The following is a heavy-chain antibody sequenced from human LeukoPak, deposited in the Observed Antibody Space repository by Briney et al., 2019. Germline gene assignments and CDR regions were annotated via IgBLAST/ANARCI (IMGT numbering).Heavy chain of an antibody. CDR2: ISYDGSDK. CDR1: GFMFSSYG. D-gene: IGHD6-13*01. CDR3: ARGGIAATHPLDS. J-gene: IGHJ4*02. Sequence: GRSLRLSCAASGFMFSSYGMLWVRQAPGKGLEWVAVISYDGSDKYHADSVKGRFTISRDNSKNTVYLQMNSLRAEDTAVYYCARGGIAATHPLDSWGQGTLVTVSP. V-gene: IGHV3-30*03.